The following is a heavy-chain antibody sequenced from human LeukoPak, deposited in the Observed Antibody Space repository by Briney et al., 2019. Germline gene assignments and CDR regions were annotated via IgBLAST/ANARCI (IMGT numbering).Heavy chain of an antibody. D-gene: IGHD6-13*01. CDR2: ISYDGSNK. V-gene: IGHV3-30-3*01. CDR3: ARDLEAKQLGPDY. CDR1: GFTFSSYA. Sequence: GGSLRLSCAASGFTFSSYAMHWVRQAPGKGLEWVAVISYDGSNKYYADSVKGRFTISRDNSKNTLYLQMNSLRAEDTAVYYCARDLEAKQLGPDYWGQGTLVTVSS. J-gene: IGHJ4*02.